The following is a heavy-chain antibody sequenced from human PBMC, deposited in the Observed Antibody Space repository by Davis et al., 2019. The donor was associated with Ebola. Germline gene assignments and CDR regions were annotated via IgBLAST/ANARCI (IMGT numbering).Heavy chain of an antibody. CDR3: ARRGYSYGLYYFDY. Sequence: SETLSLTCSVSGGAFPGYYWSWIRQTPGKGMEWIGEINHSGTTHYNPSLKSRVTISVDTSKKQFSLKLRSATAADTAVYYCARRGYSYGLYYFDYWGRGTLVTVSS. D-gene: IGHD5-18*01. CDR2: INHSGTT. V-gene: IGHV4-34*01. J-gene: IGHJ4*02. CDR1: GGAFPGYY.